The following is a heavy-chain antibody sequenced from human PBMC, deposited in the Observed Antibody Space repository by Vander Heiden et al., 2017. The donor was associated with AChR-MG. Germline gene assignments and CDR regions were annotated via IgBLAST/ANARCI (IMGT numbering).Heavy chain of an antibody. D-gene: IGHD3-9*01. CDR1: GFTFSSYW. CDR2: IKQDGSEK. Sequence: EVQLVESGGGLVQPGGSLRLSCAASGFTFSSYWMSWVRQAPGKGLEWVANIKQDGSEKYYVDSVKGRFTISRDNAKNSLYLQMNSLRAEDTAVYYCARDFQYYDILTEPFDAFDIWGQGTMVTVSS. V-gene: IGHV3-7*01. CDR3: ARDFQYYDILTEPFDAFDI. J-gene: IGHJ3*02.